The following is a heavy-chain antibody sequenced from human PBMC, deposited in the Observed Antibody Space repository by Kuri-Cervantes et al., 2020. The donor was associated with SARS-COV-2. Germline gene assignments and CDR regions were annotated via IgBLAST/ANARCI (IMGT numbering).Heavy chain of an antibody. CDR3: AKVQQLGSSWYWFDP. D-gene: IGHD6-13*01. J-gene: IGHJ5*02. Sequence: GESLKISCAASGFTFSSYGMHWVRQAPGKGLEWVAFIRYDGSNKYYADSVKGRFTISRDNSKNTLYLQMNSLRAEDTAVYYCAKVQQLGSSWYWFDPWGQGTLVTVSS. V-gene: IGHV3-30*02. CDR2: IRYDGSNK. CDR1: GFTFSSYG.